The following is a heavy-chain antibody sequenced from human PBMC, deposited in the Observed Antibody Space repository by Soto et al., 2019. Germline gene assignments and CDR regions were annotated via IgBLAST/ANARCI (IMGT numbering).Heavy chain of an antibody. D-gene: IGHD6-6*01. CDR2: IIPIFGTA. CDR1: GGTFSSYA. J-gene: IGHJ6*02. V-gene: IGHV1-69*01. CDR3: ARSAGIAARPLYYYYGMDV. Sequence: QVQLVQSGAEVKKPGSSVKVSCKASGGTFSSYAISWVRQAPGQGLEWMGGIIPIFGTANYAQKFQGRVTITADESTSTAYMELSSLRSDDTAVYYCARSAGIAARPLYYYYGMDVWGQGTTVTVSS.